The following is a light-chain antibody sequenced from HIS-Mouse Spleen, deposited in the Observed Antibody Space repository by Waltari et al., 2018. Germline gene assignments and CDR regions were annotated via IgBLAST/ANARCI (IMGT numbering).Light chain of an antibody. CDR1: SSDVGGYNY. J-gene: IGLJ3*02. CDR3: SSYTSSSTLV. CDR2: EVS. V-gene: IGLV2-14*01. Sequence: QSALTQPASVSGSPGQSITISCTGTSSDVGGYNYVSWYQQHPGKAPKHMIYEVSNRPSGVSNRVSGSKSGNTASLTISGLQAEDEADYYCSSYTSSSTLVFGGGTKLTVL.